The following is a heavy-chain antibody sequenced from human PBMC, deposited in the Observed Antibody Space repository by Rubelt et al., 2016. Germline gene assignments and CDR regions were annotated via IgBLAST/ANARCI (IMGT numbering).Heavy chain of an antibody. CDR1: GFTLGGHA. CDR3: ARGGSTRGDY. V-gene: IGHV3-48*04. J-gene: IGHJ4*02. CDR2: ISSSSGNI. Sequence: QPGGSLSLSCEASGFTLGGHAMNWVRQVPGKGLEWISYISSSSGNIWYADSVKGRFTVSRDNAKNTLYLEMNSLKADDTAVYYCARGGSTRGDYWGRGSLVTVSS. D-gene: IGHD5/OR15-5a*01.